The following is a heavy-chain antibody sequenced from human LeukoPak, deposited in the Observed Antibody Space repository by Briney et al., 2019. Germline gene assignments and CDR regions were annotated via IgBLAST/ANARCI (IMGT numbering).Heavy chain of an antibody. J-gene: IGHJ4*02. D-gene: IGHD5-12*01. Sequence: SGGSLRLSCAASGFTFSSYAMSWVRQAPGKGLEWVSAISGSGGSTYYADSVKGRFTISRDNSKNTLYLQMNSLRAEDTAVYYCAKLDGYSGYDRLGDHDYWGQGTLVTVSS. CDR1: GFTFSSYA. CDR3: AKLDGYSGYDRLGDHDY. V-gene: IGHV3-23*01. CDR2: ISGSGGST.